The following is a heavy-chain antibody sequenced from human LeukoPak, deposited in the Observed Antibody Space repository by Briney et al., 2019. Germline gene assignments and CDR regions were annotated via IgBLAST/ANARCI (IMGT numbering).Heavy chain of an antibody. CDR3: ARQNYYGSGSYRAFDY. D-gene: IGHD3-10*01. CDR1: GYTFTSYY. J-gene: IGHJ4*02. Sequence: ASVKVSCKASGYTFTSYYMHWVRQAPGQGLEWMGIINPSGGSTSYAQKFQGRVTMTRDTSTSTVYMELSSLRSEDTAVYYCARQNYYGSGSYRAFDYWGQGTLVTVSS. CDR2: INPSGGST. V-gene: IGHV1-46*01.